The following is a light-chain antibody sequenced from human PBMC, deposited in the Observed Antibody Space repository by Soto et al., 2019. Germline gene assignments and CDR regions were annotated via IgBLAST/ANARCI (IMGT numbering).Light chain of an antibody. V-gene: IGLV2-23*01. CDR3: CSYAGSSTLV. CDR2: EGS. J-gene: IGLJ2*01. Sequence: SALTQPASVSGSPGQSITISCTGTRSDVGSYNLVSWYQQHPGKAPKLMIYEGSKRPSGVSNRFSGSKYGNTASLTISGLQAEDEADYYCCSYAGSSTLVFGGGTKLTVL. CDR1: RSDVGSYNL.